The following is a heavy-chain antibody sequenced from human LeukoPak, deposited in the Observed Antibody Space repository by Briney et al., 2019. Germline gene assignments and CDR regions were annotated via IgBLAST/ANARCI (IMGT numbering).Heavy chain of an antibody. CDR1: YS. CDR2: ISSSSNNI. D-gene: IGHD4-23*01. Sequence: YSXDWXRQAPGKGLEWVSSISSSSNNIYYADSVKGRFTISRDNGKNSLYLLMNSLRAEDTAVYYCVYGGGYFQHWGQGTLVTVSS. J-gene: IGHJ1*01. V-gene: IGHV3-21*01. CDR3: VYGGGYFQH.